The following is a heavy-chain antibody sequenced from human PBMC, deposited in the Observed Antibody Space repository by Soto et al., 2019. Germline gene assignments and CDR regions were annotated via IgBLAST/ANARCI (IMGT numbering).Heavy chain of an antibody. J-gene: IGHJ4*02. Sequence: QVQLVQSGPEVKKPGASVKVSCKTSGYTFTSFGIAWVRQAPGQGLEWMGWISTSKGNTNYAQKFQGRVTMTTDTPTSTAYMELRSLRSDDTALYYSATRSPAFDFWGQGTLVTVSS. V-gene: IGHV1-18*01. CDR1: GYTFTSFG. CDR2: ISTSKGNT. CDR3: ATRSPAFDF.